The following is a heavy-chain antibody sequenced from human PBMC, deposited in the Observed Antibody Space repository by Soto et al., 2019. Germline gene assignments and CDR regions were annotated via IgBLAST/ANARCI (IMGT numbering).Heavy chain of an antibody. CDR1: GGSISSGGYY. CDR3: ARQPGVITGTTLWFDP. D-gene: IGHD1-7*01. Sequence: QVQLQESGPGLVKPSQTLSLTCTVSGGSISSGGYYWSWIRQHPGKGLEWIGYIYYSGSTYYNPSLKRRVTISVDTSKNQFSLKLSSVTAADTAVYYCARQPGVITGTTLWFDPWGQGTLVTVSS. J-gene: IGHJ5*02. CDR2: IYYSGST. V-gene: IGHV4-31*03.